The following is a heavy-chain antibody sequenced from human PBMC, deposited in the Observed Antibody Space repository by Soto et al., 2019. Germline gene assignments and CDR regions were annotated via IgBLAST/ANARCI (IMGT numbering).Heavy chain of an antibody. CDR2: ISSSSSYI. D-gene: IGHD2-15*01. CDR1: GFTFSSYS. Sequence: GGSLRLSCAASGFTFSSYSMNWVRQAPGKGLEWVSSISSSSSYIYYADSVKGRFTISRDNAKNSLYLQMNSLRAEDTAVYYCARVLGYCSGGSCYRGLGYWGQGTLVTVSS. J-gene: IGHJ4*02. V-gene: IGHV3-21*01. CDR3: ARVLGYCSGGSCYRGLGY.